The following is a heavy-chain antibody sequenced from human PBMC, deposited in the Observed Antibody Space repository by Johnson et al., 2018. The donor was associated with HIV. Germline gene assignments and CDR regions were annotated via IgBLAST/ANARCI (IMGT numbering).Heavy chain of an antibody. CDR1: GFTVSSNY. CDR3: ARDRGSSWANDGFDI. Sequence: VQLVESGGGVVQPGRSLRLSCAASGFTVSSNYMSWVRQAPGKGLEWVSVIYSGGSTYYADSVKGRFTISRDNSKNTLYLQMNSLRVEDTAVYYCARDRGSSWANDGFDIWGQGTMVTVSS. CDR2: IYSGGST. J-gene: IGHJ3*02. D-gene: IGHD6-13*01. V-gene: IGHV3-66*02.